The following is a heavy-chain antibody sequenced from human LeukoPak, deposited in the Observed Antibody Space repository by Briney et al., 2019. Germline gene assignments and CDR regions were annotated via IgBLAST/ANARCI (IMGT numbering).Heavy chain of an antibody. V-gene: IGHV3-30*03. J-gene: IGHJ4*02. CDR2: ISYDGSNK. Sequence: GGSLRLSCAASGFTFSSYGMHWVRQAPGKGLEWVAVISYDGSNKYYADSVKGRFTISRDNSKNTLYLQMNSLRAEDTAVYYCATSSSAIYWGQGTLVTVSS. D-gene: IGHD6-19*01. CDR1: GFTFSSYG. CDR3: ATSSSAIY.